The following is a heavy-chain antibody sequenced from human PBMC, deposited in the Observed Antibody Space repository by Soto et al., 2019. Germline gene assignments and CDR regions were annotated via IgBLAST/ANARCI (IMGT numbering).Heavy chain of an antibody. D-gene: IGHD3-10*01. CDR2: IRYGGATSGTP. J-gene: IGHJ3*02. V-gene: IGHV4-39*01. CDR3: ARHDDHRSPPLGFHI. Sequence: QVQLQESGPRLVKPSETLTLKCTVSGGSVSSDKYLWGWIRQPPGKGLEWVASIRYGGATSGTPFYTPSLGGRLTISLDTSADQVSLRLTSVTATDTAVYYCARHDDHRSPPLGFHIWGQGTLVTVSS. CDR1: GGSVSSDKYL.